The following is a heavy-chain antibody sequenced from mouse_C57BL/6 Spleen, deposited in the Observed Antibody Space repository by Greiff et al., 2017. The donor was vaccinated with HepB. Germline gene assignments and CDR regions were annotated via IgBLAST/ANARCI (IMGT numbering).Heavy chain of an antibody. CDR3: ARDDYSWFAY. Sequence: EVQLQQSGPELVKPGASVKISCKASGYTFTDYYMNWVKQSHGKSLEWIGRINPYNGDTFYNQKFKGKATLTVDKSSSTAHMELRSLTSEDSAVYYCARDDYSWFAYWGQGTLVTVSA. D-gene: IGHD2-4*01. J-gene: IGHJ3*01. V-gene: IGHV1-26*01. CDR2: INPYNGDT. CDR1: GYTFTDYY.